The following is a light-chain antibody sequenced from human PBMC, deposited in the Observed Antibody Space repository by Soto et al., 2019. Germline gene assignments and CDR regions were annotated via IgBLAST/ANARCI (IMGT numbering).Light chain of an antibody. CDR2: EDD. Sequence: NFMLTQPHSVSESPGKTVTISCTRSSGSIASNYMQWYQQRPGSAPTTLIYEDDQRPSGVPARFSASIDTSSNSASLTISGLKTENEADYYCQSYENTNLLFGGGTKLTVL. CDR3: QSYENTNLL. J-gene: IGLJ2*01. V-gene: IGLV6-57*04. CDR1: SGSIASNY.